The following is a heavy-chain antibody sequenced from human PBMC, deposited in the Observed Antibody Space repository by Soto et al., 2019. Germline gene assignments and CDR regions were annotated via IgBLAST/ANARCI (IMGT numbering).Heavy chain of an antibody. CDR2: IIPILGIA. D-gene: IGHD2-15*01. V-gene: IGHV1-69*02. J-gene: IGHJ6*02. CDR1: GGTFCSYT. Sequence: QVQLVQSGAEVKKPGSSVKVSCKASGGTFCSYTISWVRQAPGQGLEWMGRIIPILGIANYAQKFQGRVTITADKSTSTAYMELSSLRSEDTAVYYCASQPKCSGVSCYRSEYGMDVWGQGTTVTVSS. CDR3: ASQPKCSGVSCYRSEYGMDV.